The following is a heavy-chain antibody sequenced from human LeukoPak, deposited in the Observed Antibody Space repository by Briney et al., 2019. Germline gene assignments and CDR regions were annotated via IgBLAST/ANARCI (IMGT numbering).Heavy chain of an antibody. V-gene: IGHV4-59*01. CDR2: IYYSGST. CDR3: ARAGYYYDSSGYHYYFDY. J-gene: IGHJ4*02. CDR1: GGSISSYY. Sequence: SETLSLTCTVSGGSISSYYWSWIRQPPGKGLEWIGYIYYSGSTNYNPSLKSRVTISVDTSENQFSLKLSSVTAADTAVYYCARAGYYYDSSGYHYYFDYWGQGTLVTVSS. D-gene: IGHD3-22*01.